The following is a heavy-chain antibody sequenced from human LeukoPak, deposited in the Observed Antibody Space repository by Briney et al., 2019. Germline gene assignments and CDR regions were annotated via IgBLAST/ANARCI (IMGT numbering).Heavy chain of an antibody. J-gene: IGHJ4*02. CDR2: IYPNNGAT. D-gene: IGHD3-10*01. Sequence: LECMGWIYPNNGATAYAQKFQGRVAINRDTSITTTYMEVRRLRPDDSAVDYCARDGPAQMVDFDYWGQGTLVTVSS. CDR3: ARDGPAQMVDFDY. V-gene: IGHV1-2*02.